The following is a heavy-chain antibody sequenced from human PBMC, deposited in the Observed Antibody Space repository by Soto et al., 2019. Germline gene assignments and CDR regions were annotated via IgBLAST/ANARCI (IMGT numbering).Heavy chain of an antibody. Sequence: PSETLSLTCTVSGGSISRYYSTWIRQPPGKGLEWIGYMYNTGSTVYNPSFKSRVTISVDTSKNQFSLKLNSVTAADTAVYYCARDLWGYCGTERHPLDVWGQGTTVTVSS. CDR3: ARDLWGYCGTERHPLDV. V-gene: IGHV4-59*01. CDR1: GGSISRYY. D-gene: IGHD2-21*01. J-gene: IGHJ6*01. CDR2: MYNTGST.